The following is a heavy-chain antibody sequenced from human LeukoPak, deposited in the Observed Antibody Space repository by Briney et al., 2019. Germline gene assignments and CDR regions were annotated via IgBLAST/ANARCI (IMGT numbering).Heavy chain of an antibody. J-gene: IGHJ1*01. CDR3: ARDGSGGQNFQH. D-gene: IGHD3-10*01. CDR2: ISSSSSYI. Sequence: GGSLRLSCAASGFTFSSYSMNWVRQAPGKGLEWVSSISSSSSYIYYADSVKGRFTISRDNAKNSLYLQMNSLRAEDTAVYYCARDGSGGQNFQHWGQGTLVTVSS. V-gene: IGHV3-21*01. CDR1: GFTFSSYS.